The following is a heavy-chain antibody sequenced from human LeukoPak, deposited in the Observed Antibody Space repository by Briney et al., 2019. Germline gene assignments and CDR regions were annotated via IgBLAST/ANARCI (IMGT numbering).Heavy chain of an antibody. CDR1: GFSFSDYW. V-gene: IGHV3-7*01. D-gene: IGHD3-16*01. CDR3: ARGGGHYEDFDY. J-gene: IGHJ4*02. CDR2: IKKDGSEK. Sequence: PGGALRLSCAASGFSFSDYWMSWVRQAPGKGLAWVANIKKDGSEKYCVDSVKGRFTISRDNAKNSLYLQMNSLRVEDTAVYYCARGGGHYEDFDYWGQGTLVTVSS.